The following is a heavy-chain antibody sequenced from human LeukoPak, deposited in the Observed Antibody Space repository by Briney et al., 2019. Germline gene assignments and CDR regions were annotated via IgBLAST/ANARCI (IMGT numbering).Heavy chain of an antibody. J-gene: IGHJ6*02. V-gene: IGHV3-48*01. CDR1: GFTFSSYS. D-gene: IGHD5-18*01. CDR2: ISSSSSTI. CDR3: ARGGYSYGAGETYYYYYGMDV. Sequence: AGGSLRLSCAASGFTFSSYSMNWVRQAPGKGLEWVSYISSSSSTIYYADSVKGRFTISRDNAKNSLYLQMNSLRAEDTAAYYCARGGYSYGAGETYYYYYGMDVWGQGTTVTVSS.